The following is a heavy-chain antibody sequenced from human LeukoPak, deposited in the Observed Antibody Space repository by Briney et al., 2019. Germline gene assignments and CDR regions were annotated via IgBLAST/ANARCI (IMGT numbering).Heavy chain of an antibody. Sequence: GGSLRLSCAASGFTLSSYWMSWVRQTPGEGLEWVSSISRSGTNIYYADSVKGRFTVSRDDANNSVHLQMNSLRAEDTAVYFCARDRGGSEKHWFDSWGQGTLVTVSS. D-gene: IGHD3-10*01. CDR2: ISRSGTNI. CDR3: ARDRGGSEKHWFDS. V-gene: IGHV3-21*01. J-gene: IGHJ5*01. CDR1: GFTLSSYW.